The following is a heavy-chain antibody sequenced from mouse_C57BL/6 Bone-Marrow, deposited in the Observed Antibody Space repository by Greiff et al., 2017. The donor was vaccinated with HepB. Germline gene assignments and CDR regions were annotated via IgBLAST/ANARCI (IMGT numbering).Heavy chain of an antibody. CDR3: ARRFISTGVAHFDY. CDR2: IYPVSGST. V-gene: IGHV1-55*01. Sequence: QVQLQQPGAELVKPGASVKMSCKASGYTFTSYWITWVKQRPGQGLEWIGDIYPVSGSTNYNEKFKSKATLTVDKSSSTAYMQLSSLTSEDSAVYYCARRFISTGVAHFDYWGQGTTLTVSS. J-gene: IGHJ2*01. CDR1: GYTFTSYW. D-gene: IGHD1-1*01.